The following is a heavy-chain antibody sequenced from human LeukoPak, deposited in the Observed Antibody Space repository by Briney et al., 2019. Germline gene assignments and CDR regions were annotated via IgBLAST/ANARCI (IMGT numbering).Heavy chain of an antibody. CDR3: AKEAAVAATPEPYFDY. D-gene: IGHD6-19*01. J-gene: IGHJ4*02. CDR1: GFTFSSYG. V-gene: IGHV3-23*01. CDR2: ISGSGGST. Sequence: PGGSLRLSCAASGFTFSSYGMSWVRQAPGKGLEWVSAISGSGGSTYYADSVKGRFTISRDNSKNTLYLQMNSLRAEDTAVYYCAKEAAVAATPEPYFDYWGQGTLVTVSS.